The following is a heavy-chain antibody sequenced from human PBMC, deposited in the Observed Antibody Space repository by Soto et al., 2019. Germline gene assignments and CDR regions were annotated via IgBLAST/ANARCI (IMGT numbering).Heavy chain of an antibody. Sequence: PSETLSLTCTVSGGSISSNYWTWIRQPPGKGLEWIGYIYHSGSTNYNPSLLSRVTISIDTSKNQFSLKLTSVTAADTAIYYCVREYYDVLTGYSTFDYWGQGTLVTVSS. CDR2: IYHSGST. CDR3: VREYYDVLTGYSTFDY. V-gene: IGHV4-59*01. D-gene: IGHD3-9*01. CDR1: GGSISSNY. J-gene: IGHJ4*02.